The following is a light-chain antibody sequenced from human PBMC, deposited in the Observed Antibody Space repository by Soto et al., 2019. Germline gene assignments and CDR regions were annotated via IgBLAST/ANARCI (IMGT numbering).Light chain of an antibody. CDR3: QQYNNWPRT. J-gene: IGKJ1*01. CDR2: GAS. CDR1: QSVSGN. V-gene: IGKV3-15*01. Sequence: EIVMTQTPATLSVSPGERATLSCRASQSVSGNLAWYQQKPGQAPRLLIYGASTRATGIPARFSGSGSGTEFTLTISSLQSEDFAVYYCQQYNNWPRTFGQGTKVEIK.